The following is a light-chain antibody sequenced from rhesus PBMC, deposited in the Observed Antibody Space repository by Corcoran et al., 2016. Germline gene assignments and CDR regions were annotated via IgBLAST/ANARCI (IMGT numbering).Light chain of an antibody. V-gene: IGKV2-104*02. CDR3: MQALEFPFT. Sequence: DIVMTQTPLSLPVTPGEPASISCRSSQSLLDSEAGNTYLDWYLHKPGQSPQLLIFEVSNRASGSPDRFSGSGSDTDFTLKISRVEAEDVGVYYCMQALEFPFTFGPGTKLDIK. CDR1: QSLLDSEAGNTY. J-gene: IGKJ3*01. CDR2: EVS.